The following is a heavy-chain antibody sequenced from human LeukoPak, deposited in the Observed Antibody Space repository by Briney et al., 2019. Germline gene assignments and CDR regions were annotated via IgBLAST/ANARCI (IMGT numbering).Heavy chain of an antibody. J-gene: IGHJ5*02. CDR3: ARVTPRTTGTALRNNWFDP. CDR1: GYTFTGYY. D-gene: IGHD1-1*01. CDR2: INPISGGT. Sequence: ASVKVSCKASGYTFTGYYMHWVRQAPGQGLEWMGRINPISGGTNYAQKFQGRVTMTRDTSISTAYMELSRLRSDDTAVYYCARVTPRTTGTALRNNWFDPWGQGTLVTVSS. V-gene: IGHV1-2*06.